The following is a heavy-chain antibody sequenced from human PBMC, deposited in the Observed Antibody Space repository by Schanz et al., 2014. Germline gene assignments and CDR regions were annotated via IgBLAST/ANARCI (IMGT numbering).Heavy chain of an antibody. V-gene: IGHV3-21*06. Sequence: VQLVESGGGLVKPGGSLRLSCAASGFTFSSYAMHWVRQAPGKGLEWVSALSGSGGSTYYADSVKGRFTISRDNAKNSMYLHMKSLRGEDTAVYYCARDNYYGSGSCAYWGQGTLVTVSS. CDR2: LSGSGGST. J-gene: IGHJ4*02. CDR1: GFTFSSYA. CDR3: ARDNYYGSGSCAY. D-gene: IGHD3-10*01.